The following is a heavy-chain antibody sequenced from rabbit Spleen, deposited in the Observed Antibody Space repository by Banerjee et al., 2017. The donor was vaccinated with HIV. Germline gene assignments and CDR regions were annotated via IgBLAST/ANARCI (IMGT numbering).Heavy chain of an antibody. V-gene: IGHV1S47*01. CDR2: IDPIFGTT. CDR1: GFDFSSYG. J-gene: IGHJ4*01. Sequence: QEQLVESGGGLVQPGGSLKLSCKASGFDFSSYGVSWVRQAPGKGLEWIGYIDPIFGTTTYASWVNDRLTISSHNAQNTRYLQLKSLTAADTATYFCVREVAAKFSLWGPGTLVTVS. CDR3: VREVAAKFSL. D-gene: IGHD4-1*01.